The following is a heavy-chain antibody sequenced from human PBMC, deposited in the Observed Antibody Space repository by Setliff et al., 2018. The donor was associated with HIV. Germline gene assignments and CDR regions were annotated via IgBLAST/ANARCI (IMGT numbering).Heavy chain of an antibody. D-gene: IGHD2-15*01. CDR3: ARAETKDVVVAVAAYYYFYALDV. CDR2: ISYGGSTK. Sequence: GGSLRLSCVASGFTSSVYNMHWVRRGPGKGLEWVSFISYGGSTKYYLDSTKGRFTISRDNPKNTVYLQMNSLRAEDTAVYYCARAETKDVVVAVAAYYYFYALDVWGHGTTVTVSS. V-gene: IGHV3-33*05. J-gene: IGHJ6*02. CDR1: GFTSSVYN.